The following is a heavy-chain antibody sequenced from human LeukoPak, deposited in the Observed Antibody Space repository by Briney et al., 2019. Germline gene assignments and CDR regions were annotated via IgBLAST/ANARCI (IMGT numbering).Heavy chain of an antibody. CDR2: ISSSSSYI. CDR1: GFTFSLYS. CDR3: ARDFLGDGYNYGYYFDY. J-gene: IGHJ4*02. Sequence: PGGSLRLSCAASGFTFSLYSMNWVRQAPGKGLEWVSSISSSSSYIYYADSVKGRFTISRDNAKNSLYLQMNSLRAEDTAVYYCARDFLGDGYNYGYYFDYWGQGTLVTVSS. V-gene: IGHV3-21*01. D-gene: IGHD5-24*01.